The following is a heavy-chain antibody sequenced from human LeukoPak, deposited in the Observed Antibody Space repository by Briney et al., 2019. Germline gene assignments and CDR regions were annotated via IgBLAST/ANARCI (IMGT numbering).Heavy chain of an antibody. CDR3: ARDRVYCRSTSCNAYYFDY. CDR2: INRDGSIT. CDR1: GFSFSGYW. Sequence: PGGSLRLSCAASGFSFSGYWLHWVRQAPGKGLVWVSRINRDGSITTYAGSVKGRFTISRDNAKNTMYLQMNSLRAEDTAVYYCARDRVYCRSTSCNAYYFDYWGQGTLVTVSS. D-gene: IGHD2-2*01. J-gene: IGHJ4*02. V-gene: IGHV3-74*01.